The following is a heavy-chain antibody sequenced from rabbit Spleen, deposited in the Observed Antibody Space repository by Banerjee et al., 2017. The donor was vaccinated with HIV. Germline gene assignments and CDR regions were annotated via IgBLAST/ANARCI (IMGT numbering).Heavy chain of an antibody. CDR1: GFSFSSSHM. Sequence: QEQLVESGGDLVKPGASLTLTCTASGFSFSSSHMMCWVRQAPEKGPEWIACIYTGDGHTYYASWAKGRFTISKTSSTTVTLQMTSLTAADTATYFCARDIKSGGWGDWDLWGPGTLVTVS. CDR2: IYTGDGHT. V-gene: IGHV1S45*01. CDR3: ARDIKSGGWGDWDL. D-gene: IGHD4-1*01. J-gene: IGHJ6*01.